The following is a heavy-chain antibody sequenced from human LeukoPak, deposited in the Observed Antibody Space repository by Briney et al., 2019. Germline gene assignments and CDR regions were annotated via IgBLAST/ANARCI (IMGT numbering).Heavy chain of an antibody. CDR2: INSDGSGT. Sequence: GGSLRLSCAASGFTFNSYWMHWVRQAPGKGLVWVSRINSDGSGTSDADFVKGRFTISRDNSKNTLYLQMNSLRTEDTAMYYCARDRLTNDAFDIWGQGTMVTVSS. CDR1: GFTFNSYW. J-gene: IGHJ3*02. CDR3: ARDRLTNDAFDI. D-gene: IGHD2-8*01. V-gene: IGHV3-74*01.